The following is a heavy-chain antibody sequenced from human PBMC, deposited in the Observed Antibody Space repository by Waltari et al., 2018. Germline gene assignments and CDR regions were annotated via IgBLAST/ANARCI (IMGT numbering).Heavy chain of an antibody. CDR1: GYTFTSYA. J-gene: IGHJ6*02. Sequence: QVQLVQSGAEVKKPGASVKVSCKASGYTFTSYAMHWVHQAPGQRLEWMGWINAGNGNTKYSQKFQGRVTITRDTSASTAYMELSSLRSEDTAVYYCARDKGATITSSYGMDVWGQGTTVTVSS. CDR2: INAGNGNT. V-gene: IGHV1-3*01. CDR3: ARDKGATITSSYGMDV. D-gene: IGHD3-10*01.